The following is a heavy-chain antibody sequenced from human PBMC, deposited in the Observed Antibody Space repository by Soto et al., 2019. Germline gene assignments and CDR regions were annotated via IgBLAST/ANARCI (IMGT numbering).Heavy chain of an antibody. CDR3: AREHDYGDYVLIGDKPEYYYYYMDV. CDR1: GDSVSSNSAA. Sequence: SQTLSLTCAISGDSVSSNSAAWNWIRQSPSRGLEWLGRTYYRSKWYNDYAVSVKSRITINPDTSKNQFSLQLNSVTPEDTAVYYCAREHDYGDYVLIGDKPEYYYYYMDVWGKGTTVIVSS. V-gene: IGHV6-1*01. CDR2: TYYRSKWYN. J-gene: IGHJ6*03. D-gene: IGHD4-17*01.